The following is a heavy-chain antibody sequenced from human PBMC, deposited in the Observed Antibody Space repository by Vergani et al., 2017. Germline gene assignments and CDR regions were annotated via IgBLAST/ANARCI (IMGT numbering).Heavy chain of an antibody. V-gene: IGHV1-46*02. J-gene: IGHJ4*02. CDR2: VNFVTGAA. CDR1: GYIFKNYY. Sequence: QVQLVQSGAAVKKPGASAKVSCTASGYIFKNYYMHWLRLAPGQGFQWMGVVNFVTGAATSPQKFEGRITMTRNTSTATLYRDLISLKYEDTAIYYCARSIGYCTGGSCRPYYFDLWGQGTLVTVSS. D-gene: IGHD2-15*01. CDR3: ARSIGYCTGGSCRPYYFDL.